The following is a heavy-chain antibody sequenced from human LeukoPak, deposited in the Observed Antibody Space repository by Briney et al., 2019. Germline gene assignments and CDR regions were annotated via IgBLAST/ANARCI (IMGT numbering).Heavy chain of an antibody. D-gene: IGHD3-10*01. CDR1: GFTFSNYA. CDR2: ISYDGSDK. CDR3: ARGVSLFAYYFDY. Sequence: GGSLRLSYAASGFTFSNYAMHWVRQAPGKGLEWVAVISYDGSDKYYADSVKGRFTISRDNSKNTLYLQMSSLRAEDTAVYYCARGVSLFAYYFDYWGQGTLVTVSS. J-gene: IGHJ4*02. V-gene: IGHV3-30*04.